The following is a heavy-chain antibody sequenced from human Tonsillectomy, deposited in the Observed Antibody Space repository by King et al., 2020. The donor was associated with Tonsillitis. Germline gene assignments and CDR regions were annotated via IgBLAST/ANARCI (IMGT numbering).Heavy chain of an antibody. CDR1: SGSISSGGYS. CDR2: IYYSGST. J-gene: IGHJ4*02. D-gene: IGHD3-22*01. V-gene: IGHV4-30-4*07. CDR3: ARGGDYYDSSGSEARLDY. Sequence: QLQESGPGLVKPSQTLSLTCAVSSGSISSGGYSWSWIRQPPGKGLEWIGYIYYSGSTYYNPSLKSRVTISVDTSKNQFSLKLSSVTAADTAVYYCARGGDYYDSSGSEARLDYWGQGTLVTVSS.